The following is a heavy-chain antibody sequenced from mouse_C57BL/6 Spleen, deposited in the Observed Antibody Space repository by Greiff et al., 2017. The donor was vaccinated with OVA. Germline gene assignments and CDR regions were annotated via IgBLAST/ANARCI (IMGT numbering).Heavy chain of an antibody. J-gene: IGHJ2*01. CDR1: GFNIKDYY. Sequence: VQLQQSGAELVKPGASVKLSCTASGFNIKDYYMHWVKQRTEQGLERIGRIDPENGETKYTPKFQGKATITADTSTNTAYLQLSSLTSEDTAVYYCASVYYGYDEGFAYWGQGTTLTVSS. V-gene: IGHV14-2*01. D-gene: IGHD2-2*01. CDR2: IDPENGET. CDR3: ASVYYGYDEGFAY.